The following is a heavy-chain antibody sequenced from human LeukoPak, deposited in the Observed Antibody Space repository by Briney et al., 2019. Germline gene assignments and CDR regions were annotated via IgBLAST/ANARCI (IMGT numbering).Heavy chain of an antibody. CDR2: ISGSGDST. CDR3: AKRLSFGVAIGDFDY. V-gene: IGHV3-23*01. CDR1: GFTFSSYA. J-gene: IGHJ4*02. D-gene: IGHD3-3*01. Sequence: PGGSLRLSCAASGFTFSSYAMSWVRQARGKGLQWVSAISGSGDSTYYADSVKGRFTISRDTSMDTLYLQMNSLRAEDTAIYYCAKRLSFGVAIGDFDYWGQGTLVTVSS.